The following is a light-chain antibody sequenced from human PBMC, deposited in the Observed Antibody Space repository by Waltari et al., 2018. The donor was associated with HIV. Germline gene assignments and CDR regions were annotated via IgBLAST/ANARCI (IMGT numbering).Light chain of an antibody. CDR3: ASWDDSLNGYV. Sequence: QSVLTQPPSASGTPGQRVTISCSGSSSNIGSNAVNWYQQLAGTAPKFLIFSNKQRPSVVPDRFSGSKSGTSSSLAISGLQSEDEADYYCASWDDSLNGYVFGIGTKVTVL. CDR2: SNK. J-gene: IGLJ1*01. V-gene: IGLV1-44*01. CDR1: SSNIGSNA.